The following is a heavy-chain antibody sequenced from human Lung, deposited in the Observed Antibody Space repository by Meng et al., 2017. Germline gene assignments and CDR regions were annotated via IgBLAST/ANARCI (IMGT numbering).Heavy chain of an antibody. Sequence: EVQLVECGGGLVNPGGSLRLSCEGSGFTFSNAYMTWVRQVPGKRLEWVGRIKSKPDGETIAYAAPVKGRFTISRDDSKNTVYLQMNSLKTEDTAVYYCSGHIDYWGQGTLVTVSS. CDR3: SGHIDY. V-gene: IGHV3-15*01. CDR2: IKSKPDGETI. CDR1: GFTFSNAY. D-gene: IGHD5-12*01. J-gene: IGHJ4*02.